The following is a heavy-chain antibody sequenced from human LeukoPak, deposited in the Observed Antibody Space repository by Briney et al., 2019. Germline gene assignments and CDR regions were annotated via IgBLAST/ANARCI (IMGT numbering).Heavy chain of an antibody. D-gene: IGHD6-19*01. V-gene: IGHV4-34*01. CDR3: AGGSIAVAGHGYWFDP. Sequence: SETLSLTCAVYGGSFSGYYWSWIRQPPGKGLEWIGEINHSGSTNYNPSLKSRVTISVDTSKNQFSLKLSSVTAADTAVYYCAGGSIAVAGHGYWFDPWGQGTLVTVSS. J-gene: IGHJ5*02. CDR1: GGSFSGYY. CDR2: INHSGST.